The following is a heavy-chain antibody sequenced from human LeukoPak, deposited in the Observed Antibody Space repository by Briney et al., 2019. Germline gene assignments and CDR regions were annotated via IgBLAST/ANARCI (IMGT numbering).Heavy chain of an antibody. J-gene: IGHJ6*03. CDR2: IWYDGSNK. CDR1: GFTFSSYG. D-gene: IGHD6-6*01. Sequence: GRSLRLSCAASGFTFSSYGMHWVRQAPGKGLEWVAVIWYDGSNKYYADSVKGRFTISRGNSKNTLYLQMNSLRAEDTAVYYCATMIEYSSSSGYYYYYMHVWGKGTTVTVSS. CDR3: ATMIEYSSSSGYYYYYMHV. V-gene: IGHV3-33*01.